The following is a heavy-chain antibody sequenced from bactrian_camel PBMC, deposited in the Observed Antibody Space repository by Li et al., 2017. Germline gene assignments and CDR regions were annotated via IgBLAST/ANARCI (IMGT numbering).Heavy chain of an antibody. CDR3: AARPVNTRACVAGGRYEFGY. CDR1: GLSVSDSS. V-gene: IGHV3S53*01. Sequence: HVQLVESGGGSVQPGGSLRLSCAPSGLSVSDSSMAWFRQSPGKEPEAVAAIRRDDLTAYTDSVKGRFTISQDNAANTVHLQMNNLKPEDTAVYYCAARPVNTRACVAGGRYEFGYWGQGTQVTVS. J-gene: IGHJ4*01. CDR2: IRRDDLT. D-gene: IGHD1*01.